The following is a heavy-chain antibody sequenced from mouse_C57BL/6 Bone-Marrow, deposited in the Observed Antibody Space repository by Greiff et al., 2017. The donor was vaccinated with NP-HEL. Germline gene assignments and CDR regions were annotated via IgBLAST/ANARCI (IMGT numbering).Heavy chain of an antibody. CDR1: GFTFSSYG. CDR3: ARQITTVLDY. V-gene: IGHV5-6*01. D-gene: IGHD1-1*01. Sequence: EVQGVESGGDLVKPGGSLKLSCAASGFTFSSYGMSWVRQTPDKRLEWVATISSGGSYTYYPDSVKGRFTISRDNAKNTLYLQMSSLKSEDTAMYYCARQITTVLDYWGQGTTLTVSS. CDR2: ISSGGSYT. J-gene: IGHJ2*01.